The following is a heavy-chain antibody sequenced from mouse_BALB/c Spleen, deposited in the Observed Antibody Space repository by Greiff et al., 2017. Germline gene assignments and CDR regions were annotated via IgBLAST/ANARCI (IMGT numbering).Heavy chain of an antibody. CDR2: INPSTGYT. J-gene: IGHJ4*01. Sequence: VQLQQSGAELAKPGASVKMSCKASGYTFTSYWMHWVKQRPGQGLEWIGYINPSTGYTEYNQKFKDKATLTADKSSSTAYMQLSSLTSEDSAVYYCARRPLYSSYAMDYWGQGTSVTVSS. D-gene: IGHD2-1*01. CDR1: GYTFTSYW. CDR3: ARRPLYSSYAMDY. V-gene: IGHV1-7*01.